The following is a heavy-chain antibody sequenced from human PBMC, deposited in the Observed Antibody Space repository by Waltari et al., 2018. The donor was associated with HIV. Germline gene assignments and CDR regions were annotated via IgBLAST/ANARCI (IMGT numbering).Heavy chain of an antibody. D-gene: IGHD6-6*01. Sequence: QVQLVESGGGAVQPGTSLTLSCAVSGFTFANFGIHWVRQSPGKGFGGLAVFWSDGVEISYADSVKGRFTISKDSSQKTLYLHLTSLRAEDTALYYCARGYSSSRWIPLYHWGRGTLVTVSS. V-gene: IGHV3-33*01. CDR3: ARGYSSSRWIPLYH. J-gene: IGHJ4*02. CDR2: FWSDGVEI. CDR1: GFTFANFG.